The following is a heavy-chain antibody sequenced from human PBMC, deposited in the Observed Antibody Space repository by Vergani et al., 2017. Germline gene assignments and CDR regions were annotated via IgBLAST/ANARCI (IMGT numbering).Heavy chain of an antibody. Sequence: QVQLPESGPGLVKPSQTLSLTCAVSGGSISSGGYSWSWIRQPPGKGLEWIGYIYHSGSTNYNPSLKSRVTISVDTSKNQFSLKLSSVTAADTAVYYCAREGERGDGYHNPGGRQFDPWGQGTLVTVSS. D-gene: IGHD5-24*01. CDR2: IYHSGST. CDR1: GGSISSGGYS. J-gene: IGHJ5*02. CDR3: AREGERGDGYHNPGGRQFDP. V-gene: IGHV4-30-2*01.